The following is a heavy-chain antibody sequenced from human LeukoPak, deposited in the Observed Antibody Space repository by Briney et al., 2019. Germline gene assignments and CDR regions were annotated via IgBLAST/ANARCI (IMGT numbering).Heavy chain of an antibody. J-gene: IGHJ3*02. CDR2: INPSGGST. D-gene: IGHD7-27*01. CDR1: GYTFTSYY. Sequence: ASVKVSCKASGYTFTSYYMHWARQAPGQGLEWMGIINPSGGSTRYAQKIQGRVTMTRDTSTSTVYMELSSLRSEDTAVYYCARDGDAGAFDIWGQGTMVTVSS. V-gene: IGHV1-46*01. CDR3: ARDGDAGAFDI.